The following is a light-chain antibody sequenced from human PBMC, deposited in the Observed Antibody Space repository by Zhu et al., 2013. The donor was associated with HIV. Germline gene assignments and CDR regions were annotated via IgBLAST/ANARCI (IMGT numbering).Light chain of an antibody. CDR1: SGDIGAYNY. CDR2: DVS. J-gene: IGLJ1*01. Sequence: QSALAQPASVSGSPGQSITISCTGTSGDIGAYNYVSWYQQRPGKAPKLIISDVSNRPSGVSSRFSGSKSGNTASLTISGLQADDEGDYYCGSYTSGSTYVFGTGTKVTVL. CDR3: GSYTSGSTYV. V-gene: IGLV2-14*03.